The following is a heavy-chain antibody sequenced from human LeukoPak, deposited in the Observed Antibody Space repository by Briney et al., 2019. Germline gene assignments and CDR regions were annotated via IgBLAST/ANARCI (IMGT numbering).Heavy chain of an antibody. CDR2: ISSNGGST. D-gene: IGHD3-9*01. CDR3: ARAMSYYDILTGFDY. V-gene: IGHV3-64*01. CDR1: GFTFSSYA. Sequence: PGGSLRLSCAASGFTFSSYAMHLVRQAPGKGLEYVSAISSNGGSTYYANSVKGRFTISRDNSKNTLYLQMGSLRAEDMAVYYCARAMSYYDILTGFDYWGQGTLVTVSS. J-gene: IGHJ4*02.